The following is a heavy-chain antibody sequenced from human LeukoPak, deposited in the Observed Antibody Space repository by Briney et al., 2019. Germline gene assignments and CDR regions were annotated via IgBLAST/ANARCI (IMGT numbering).Heavy chain of an antibody. CDR3: ARISPYSSSSFYDY. CDR1: GFRFNTYW. D-gene: IGHD6-6*01. V-gene: IGHV3-7*01. J-gene: IGHJ4*02. CDR2: IKQDGNEK. Sequence: PGGSLRLSCAASGFRFNTYWMSWVRQAPGKGLEWVANIKQDGNEKYYADSVKGRFTISRDNAKNSLYLQMNSLRAEDTAVYYCARISPYSSSSFYDYWGQGTLVTVSS.